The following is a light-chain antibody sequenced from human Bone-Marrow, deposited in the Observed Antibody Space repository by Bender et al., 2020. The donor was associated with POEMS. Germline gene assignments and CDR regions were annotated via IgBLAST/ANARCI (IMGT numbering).Light chain of an antibody. V-gene: IGLV2-8*01. CDR2: EVS. CDR1: SSDIGGYNY. Sequence: SALTQPASVSGSPGQSITISCTGTSSDIGGYNYVSWYQQHPGKAPKLMIYEVSKRPSGVPDRFSGSKSGNTASLTVSGLQAEDEADYYCSSYAGSNNLVFAAGTKVTVL. CDR3: SSYAGSNNLV. J-gene: IGLJ1*01.